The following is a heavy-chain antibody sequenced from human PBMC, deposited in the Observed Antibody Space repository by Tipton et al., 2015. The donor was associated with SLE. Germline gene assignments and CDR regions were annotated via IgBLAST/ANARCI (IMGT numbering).Heavy chain of an antibody. J-gene: IGHJ4*02. V-gene: IGHV4-34*01. CDR1: GGSFSSYY. Sequence: LRLSCAVYGGSFSSYYWSWIRQSPGKGLEWIGEINHSGSTNYNPSLKSRVTISVDTSKNQFSLKLSSVTAADTAVYYCARSPPYYYDSSGLDYWGQGTLVTVSS. D-gene: IGHD3-22*01. CDR2: INHSGST. CDR3: ARSPPYYYDSSGLDY.